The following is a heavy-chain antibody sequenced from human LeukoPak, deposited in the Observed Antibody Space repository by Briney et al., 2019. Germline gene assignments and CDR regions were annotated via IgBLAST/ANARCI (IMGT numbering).Heavy chain of an antibody. Sequence: SETLSLTCGVYGGSFRGYYWSWIRQPPGKGLEWIGEIDHSGSTYYNPSLKSRVTISIDTSKNQFSLKLSSVTAADTAVYYCARARVGSYFDYWGQGTLVTVSS. CDR1: GGSFRGYY. CDR2: IDHSGST. V-gene: IGHV4-34*01. D-gene: IGHD2-15*01. CDR3: ARARVGSYFDY. J-gene: IGHJ4*02.